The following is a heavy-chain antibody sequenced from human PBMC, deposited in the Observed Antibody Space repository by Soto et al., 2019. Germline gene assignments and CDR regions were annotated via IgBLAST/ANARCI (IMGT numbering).Heavy chain of an antibody. D-gene: IGHD2-21*02. CDR2: IWYDGSNK. Sequence: GGSLRLSCAASGFTFSSYGMHWVRQAPGKGLEWVAVIWYDGSNKYYGDSVKGRFTISRDNSKNTLYLQMNSLRAEDTAVYYCARETVTRYYYYGMDVWGQGTTVTVSS. CDR1: GFTFSSYG. V-gene: IGHV3-33*01. J-gene: IGHJ6*02. CDR3: ARETVTRYYYYGMDV.